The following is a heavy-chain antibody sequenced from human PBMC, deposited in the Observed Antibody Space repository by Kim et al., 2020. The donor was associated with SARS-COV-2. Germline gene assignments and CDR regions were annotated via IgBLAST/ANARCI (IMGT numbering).Heavy chain of an antibody. V-gene: IGHV4-34*01. CDR3: ATYYYDSSGDYDY. CDR1: GGSFSGYY. CDR2: INHSGST. Sequence: SETLSLTCAVYGGSFSGYYWSWIRQPPGKGLEWIGEINHSGSTNYNPSLKSRVTISVDTSKNQFSLKLSSVTAADTAVYYCATYYYDSSGDYDYWGQGTLVTVSS. J-gene: IGHJ4*02. D-gene: IGHD3-22*01.